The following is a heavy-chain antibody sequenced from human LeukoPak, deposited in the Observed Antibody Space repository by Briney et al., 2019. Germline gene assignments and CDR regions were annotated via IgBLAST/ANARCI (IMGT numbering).Heavy chain of an antibody. J-gene: IGHJ6*02. V-gene: IGHV1-18*01. Sequence: ASVKVSCKASGYTFTSYGISWVRQAPGQGLEWMGWIIAYNGNTNYAQKLQGRVTMTTDTSTSTAYMELRSLRSDDTAVYYCARDMIGRGCYNSPGLYYYCYGMDVWGQGTTVTVSS. CDR2: IIAYNGNT. D-gene: IGHD5-24*01. CDR1: GYTFTSYG. CDR3: ARDMIGRGCYNSPGLYYYCYGMDV.